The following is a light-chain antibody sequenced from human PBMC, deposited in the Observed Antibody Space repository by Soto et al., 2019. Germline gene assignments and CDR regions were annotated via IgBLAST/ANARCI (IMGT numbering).Light chain of an antibody. J-gene: IGLJ2*01. CDR1: SSDVGYYNY. V-gene: IGLV2-14*03. CDR2: DVN. Sequence: QSALTQPASVSASLGQSITISCTGTSSDVGYYNYVSWYQHHSGKAPKLMIYDVNNRPSGVSRRFSGSKSGNTASLTISGLRAEDEADYYCTSYTTSSTLVFGGGTKLTVL. CDR3: TSYTTSSTLV.